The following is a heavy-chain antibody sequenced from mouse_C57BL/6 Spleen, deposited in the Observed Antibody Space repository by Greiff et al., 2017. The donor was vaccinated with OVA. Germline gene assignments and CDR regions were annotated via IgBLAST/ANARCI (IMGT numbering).Heavy chain of an antibody. D-gene: IGHD1-1*01. CDR3: AREGYGSSDAMDY. Sequence: VQLQQPGTELVKPGASVKLSCKASGYTFTSYWMHWVKQRPGQGLEWIGNINPSNGGTNYNEKFKSKATLTVDKSSSTAYMQLSSLTSEDSAVYYCAREGYGSSDAMDYWGQGTSVTVSS. V-gene: IGHV1-53*01. CDR2: INPSNGGT. J-gene: IGHJ4*01. CDR1: GYTFTSYW.